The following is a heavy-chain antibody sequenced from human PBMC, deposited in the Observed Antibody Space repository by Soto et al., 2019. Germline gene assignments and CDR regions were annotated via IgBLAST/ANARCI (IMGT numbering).Heavy chain of an antibody. CDR1: GFTFSSYA. J-gene: IGHJ5*02. D-gene: IGHD3-9*01. V-gene: IGHV3-23*01. Sequence: GGSLRLSCAASGFTFSSYAMSWVRQAPGKELEWVSAISGSGGSTYYADSVKGRFTISRDNSKNTLYLQMNSLRAEDTAVYYCAKETYYDIATPNWFDPWGQGTLVTVSS. CDR2: ISGSGGST. CDR3: AKETYYDIATPNWFDP.